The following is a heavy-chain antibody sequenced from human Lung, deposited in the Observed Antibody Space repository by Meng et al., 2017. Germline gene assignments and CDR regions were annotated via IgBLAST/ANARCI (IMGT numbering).Heavy chain of an antibody. CDR2: INHSGST. CDR3: ARGPTTMAHDFDY. V-gene: IGHV4-34*01. D-gene: IGHD4-11*01. Sequence: QLQLQQGGGGLLKPSETLSPPCVVSGGSFSDYYWSWIRQPPGKGLEWIGEINHSGSTNYNPSLESRATISVDTSQNNLSLKLSSVTAADSAVYYCARGPTTMAHDFDYWGQGTLVTVSS. CDR1: GGSFSDYY. J-gene: IGHJ4*02.